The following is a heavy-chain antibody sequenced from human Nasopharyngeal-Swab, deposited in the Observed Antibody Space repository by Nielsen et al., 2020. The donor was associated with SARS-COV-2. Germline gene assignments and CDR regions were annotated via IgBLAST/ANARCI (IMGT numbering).Heavy chain of an antibody. Sequence: ASVKVSCKASGYTFTGYYMHWVRQAPGQGLEWMGWINPNSGGTNYAQKFQGRVTMTRDTSIGTAYMELSRLRSDDTAVYYCARAEDGDYGWFDPWGQGTLVTVSS. CDR3: ARAEDGDYGWFDP. J-gene: IGHJ5*02. V-gene: IGHV1-2*02. CDR2: INPNSGGT. CDR1: GYTFTGYY. D-gene: IGHD4-17*01.